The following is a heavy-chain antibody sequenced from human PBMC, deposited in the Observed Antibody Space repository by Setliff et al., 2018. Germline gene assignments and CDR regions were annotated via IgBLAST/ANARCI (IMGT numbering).Heavy chain of an antibody. CDR2: ISHSGST. D-gene: IGHD6-19*01. J-gene: IGHJ3*02. V-gene: IGHV4-34*01. CDR1: GGSFNVYF. Sequence: SETLSLTCAVYGGSFNVYFWSWIRQPPGKGLEWIGEISHSGSTNYNPSLKSRVTISVDTSKNQFPLKLSSVTAADTAVYYCARIGWTDAFDIWGQGTMVTVSS. CDR3: ARIGWTDAFDI.